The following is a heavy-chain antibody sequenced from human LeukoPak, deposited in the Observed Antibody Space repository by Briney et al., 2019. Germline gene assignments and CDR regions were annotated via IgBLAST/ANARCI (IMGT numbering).Heavy chain of an antibody. CDR2: ISYDGSNK. D-gene: IGHD5-18*01. J-gene: IGHJ1*01. CDR1: GFTFSSYG. CDR3: AKDGGYSYGYVSEYFQH. V-gene: IGHV3-30*18. Sequence: GGSLRLSCAASGFTFSSYGMHWVRQAPGKGPEWVAVISYDGSNKYYADSVKGRFTISRDNSKNTLYLQMNSLRAEDTAVYYCAKDGGYSYGYVSEYFQHWGQGTLVTVSS.